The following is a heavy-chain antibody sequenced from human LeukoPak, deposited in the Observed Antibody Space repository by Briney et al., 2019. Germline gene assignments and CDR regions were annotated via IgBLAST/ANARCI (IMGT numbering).Heavy chain of an antibody. CDR3: ARHRIAARPPFDY. CDR1: GGSFSGYY. V-gene: IGHV4-34*01. J-gene: IGHJ4*02. CDR2: INHSGST. D-gene: IGHD6-6*01. Sequence: SETLSLTCAVYGGSFSGYYWSWIRQPPGKGLEWIGEINHSGSTNYNPSLKSRVTISVDTSKNQFSLKLSSVTAADTAVYYCARHRIAARPPFDYWGQGTLVTVSS.